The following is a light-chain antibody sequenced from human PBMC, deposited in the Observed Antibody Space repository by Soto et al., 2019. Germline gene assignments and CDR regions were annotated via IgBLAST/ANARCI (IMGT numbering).Light chain of an antibody. V-gene: IGKV3-11*01. Sequence: ELVLTQSPATLSLSPGARATLSCRASQSVSSYLAWYQQKPGQAPRLLIYDASNRATGIPARFSGSGSGTDFTLTISSLEPEDLAVYYCQQRSNWPPITFGQGTRL. J-gene: IGKJ5*01. CDR1: QSVSSY. CDR3: QQRSNWPPIT. CDR2: DAS.